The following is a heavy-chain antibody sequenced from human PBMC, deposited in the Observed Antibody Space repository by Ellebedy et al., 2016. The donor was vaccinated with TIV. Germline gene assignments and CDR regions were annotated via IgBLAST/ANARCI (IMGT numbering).Heavy chain of an antibody. CDR1: GLTFSSYA. V-gene: IGHV3-23*01. CDR2: ISGTGGSA. D-gene: IGHD5-18*01. Sequence: GGSLRLSXAASGLTFSSYAMNWVRQAPGKGLEWVSSISGTGGSARYADSVKGRFTISRDNSKSTLFLQVNSLRAEDTAVYYCAKDLQYSYGSSYNYYGMDVWGQGTTVTVSS. J-gene: IGHJ6*02. CDR3: AKDLQYSYGSSYNYYGMDV.